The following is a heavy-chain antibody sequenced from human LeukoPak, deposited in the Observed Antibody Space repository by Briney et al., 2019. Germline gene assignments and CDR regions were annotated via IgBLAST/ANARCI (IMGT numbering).Heavy chain of an antibody. CDR1: GFTFSSYA. V-gene: IGHV3-23*01. Sequence: PGGSLRLSCAASGFTFSSYAMSWVRQAPGKGLRWVSAISGSGGSTYYADSVKGRFTISRDNSKNTLDLQMNSVRAEDTAVYYCAKDKGAYYDGSGYFDYWGQGTLVTVSS. CDR2: ISGSGGST. CDR3: AKDKGAYYDGSGYFDY. D-gene: IGHD3-22*01. J-gene: IGHJ4*02.